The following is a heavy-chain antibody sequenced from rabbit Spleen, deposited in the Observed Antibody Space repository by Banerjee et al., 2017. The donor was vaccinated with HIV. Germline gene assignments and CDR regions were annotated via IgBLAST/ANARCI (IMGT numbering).Heavy chain of an antibody. J-gene: IGHJ6*01. V-gene: IGHV1S45*01. D-gene: IGHD8-1*01. CDR1: GFSLNSGYD. CDR2: IYTGSSGST. CDR3: ARDTGSSFSSYGMDL. Sequence: QEQLEESGGGLVKPGASLTLTCKASGFSLNSGYDMCWVRQAPGKGLEWIACIYTGSSGSTYYATWAKGRFTISKTSSTTVTLQMTSLTVADTATYFCARDTGSSFSSYGMDLWGQGTLVTVS.